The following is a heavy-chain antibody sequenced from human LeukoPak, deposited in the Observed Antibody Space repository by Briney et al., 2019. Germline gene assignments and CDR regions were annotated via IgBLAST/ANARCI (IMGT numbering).Heavy chain of an antibody. CDR1: VYTFTSYD. Sequence: ASVKVSCKPSVYTFTSYDINWVRQATGQGLEWMGWMNPNSGNTGYAQKFQGRVTMTRNTSISTAYMELSSLRSEDTAVYYCAGGRRAVAGLFYWGQGTLVTVSS. CDR2: MNPNSGNT. D-gene: IGHD6-19*01. V-gene: IGHV1-8*01. CDR3: AGGRRAVAGLFY. J-gene: IGHJ4*02.